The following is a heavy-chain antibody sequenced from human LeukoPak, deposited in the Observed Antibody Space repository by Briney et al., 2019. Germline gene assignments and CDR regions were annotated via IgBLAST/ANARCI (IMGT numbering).Heavy chain of an antibody. D-gene: IGHD7-27*01. CDR1: GDSISSYY. CDR2: IYTSGSA. V-gene: IGHV4-4*07. CDR3: ARGPSWGSAFFDY. Sequence: PSETLSLTCTVSGDSISSYYWSWIRQPAGKGLEWIGRIYTSGSANYNPSLKSRVTVSVDTSKNQISLNLTSVTAADTAVYYCARGPSWGSAFFDYWGQGTLVTVSS. J-gene: IGHJ4*02.